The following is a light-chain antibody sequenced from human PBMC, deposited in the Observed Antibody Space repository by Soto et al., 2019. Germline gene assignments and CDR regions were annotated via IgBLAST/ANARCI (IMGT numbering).Light chain of an antibody. CDR1: QSASSDY. Sequence: VLPQSHGTLSLSPGVRSPVAGRASQSASSDYLAWYQQKPGQPPRLLIYAASTRATGIPDRFSGSGSGTEFTLTISRLEPDDFAVYYRQQYGSSHTFGQGTLLENK. CDR2: AAS. CDR3: QQYGSSHT. V-gene: IGKV3-20*01. J-gene: IGKJ5*01.